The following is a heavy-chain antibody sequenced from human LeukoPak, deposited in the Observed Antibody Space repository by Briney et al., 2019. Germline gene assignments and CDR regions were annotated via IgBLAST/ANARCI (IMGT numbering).Heavy chain of an antibody. CDR2: IYYSGST. J-gene: IGHJ4*02. V-gene: IGHV4-39*01. D-gene: IGHD1-26*01. Sequence: PSETLSLTCTVSGGSISSSSYYWGWIRQPPGKGLEWIGSIYYSGSTYYNPSLKSRVTISVDTSKNQFSLKLSSVTAADTAVYYCASPGGSYYFDYWGQGTLVTVSS. CDR3: ASPGGSYYFDY. CDR1: GGSISSSSYY.